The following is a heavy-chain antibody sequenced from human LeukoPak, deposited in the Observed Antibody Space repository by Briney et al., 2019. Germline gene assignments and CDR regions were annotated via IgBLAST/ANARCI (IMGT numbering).Heavy chain of an antibody. D-gene: IGHD2-2*02. J-gene: IGHJ4*02. V-gene: IGHV3-74*01. Sequence: GGSLRLSCAASGFTFDNYWMNWVRQAPGKGLVWVAHINTDGRTTTYADSVKGRFTVARDNAKNTLYLEMNRLRAEDTAVYYCARDNTYMFDYWGQGTQVTVSS. CDR1: GFTFDNYW. CDR2: INTDGRTT. CDR3: ARDNTYMFDY.